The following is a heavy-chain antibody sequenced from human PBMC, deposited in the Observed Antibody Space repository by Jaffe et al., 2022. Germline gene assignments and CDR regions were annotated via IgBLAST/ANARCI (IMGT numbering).Heavy chain of an antibody. D-gene: IGHD5-12*01. CDR3: ARSRDGYNYFDY. Sequence: QVQLQESGPGLVKPSQTLSLTCTVSGGSISSGSYYWSWIRQPAGKGLEWIGRIYTSGSTNYNPSLKSRVTISVDTSKNQFSLKLSSVTAADTAVYYCARSRDGYNYFDYWGQGTLVTVSS. CDR2: IYTSGST. V-gene: IGHV4-61*02. CDR1: GGSISSGSYY. J-gene: IGHJ4*02.